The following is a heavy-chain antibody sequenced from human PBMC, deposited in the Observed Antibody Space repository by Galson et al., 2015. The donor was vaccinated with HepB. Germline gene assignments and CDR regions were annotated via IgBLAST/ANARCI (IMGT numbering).Heavy chain of an antibody. CDR2: VSGSGGTT. V-gene: IGHV3-23*01. CDR3: AKLMTTATPLFDY. D-gene: IGHD4-17*01. J-gene: IGHJ4*02. CDR1: GFTFSNYV. Sequence: SLRLSCAASGFTFSNYVMSWVRQAPGKGLEWVSAVSGSGGTTYYADSVKGRFTISRDNSKNTLYLQMNNLRAEDTAVYYCAKLMTTATPLFDYWGQGTLVTVSS.